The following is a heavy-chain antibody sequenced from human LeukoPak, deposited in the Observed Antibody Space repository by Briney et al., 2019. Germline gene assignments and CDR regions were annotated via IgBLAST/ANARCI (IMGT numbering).Heavy chain of an antibody. CDR2: MSGSSGYR. CDR3: ARSGWLDGFDL. Sequence: PGGSLRLSCAASGFTFGTYTMNWVRQAPGKGLEWVSCMSGSSGYRYYADSVKGRCTISRDNAKNSLYLQMNSLRVEDTAVYYCARSGWLDGFDLWGQGTVVTVSP. J-gene: IGHJ3*01. D-gene: IGHD6-19*01. CDR1: GFTFGTYT. V-gene: IGHV3-21*01.